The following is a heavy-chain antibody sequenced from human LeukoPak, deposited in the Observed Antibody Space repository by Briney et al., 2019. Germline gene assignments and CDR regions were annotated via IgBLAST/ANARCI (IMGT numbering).Heavy chain of an antibody. J-gene: IGHJ4*02. CDR2: IYYGGST. D-gene: IGHD3-3*01. V-gene: IGHV4-59*13. Sequence: KPSETLSLTCTVSGGSISSYYWSWIRQPPGKRLEWIGHIYYGGSTNYNPSLKSRVTLSVDTSKNQFSLKLSSVTAADTAVYYCASRSSIWSGYQDTLYYFDSWGQGTLVTVSS. CDR3: ASRSSIWSGYQDTLYYFDS. CDR1: GGSISSYY.